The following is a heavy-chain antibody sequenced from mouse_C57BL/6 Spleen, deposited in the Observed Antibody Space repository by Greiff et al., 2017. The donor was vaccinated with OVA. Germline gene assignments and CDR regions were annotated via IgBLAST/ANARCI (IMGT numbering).Heavy chain of an antibody. Sequence: VQLQQSGPELVKPGASVKISCKASGYSFTGYYMNWVKQSPEKSLEWIGEINPSTGGTTYNQKFKAKATLTVDKSSSTAYMQLKRLTSEASAVYYCASDLGDYYAMDYWGQGTSVTVSS. CDR2: INPSTGGT. V-gene: IGHV1-42*01. D-gene: IGHD4-1*01. CDR3: ASDLGDYYAMDY. J-gene: IGHJ4*01. CDR1: GYSFTGYY.